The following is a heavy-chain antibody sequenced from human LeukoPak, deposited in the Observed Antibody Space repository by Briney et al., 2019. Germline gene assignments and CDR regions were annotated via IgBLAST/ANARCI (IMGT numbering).Heavy chain of an antibody. CDR3: ARDYYDSSGYYGRGGYYYMDV. V-gene: IGHV4-4*07. CDR1: GASISSYY. D-gene: IGHD3-22*01. J-gene: IGHJ6*03. Sequence: SETLSLTCSVSGASISSYYWSWIRQPAGKGLEWIGRIYTSGSTNYNPPLKSRVTISVDKSKNQLSLKLTSVTAADTAVYYCARDYYDSSGYYGRGGYYYMDVWGRGTTVTVSS. CDR2: IYTSGST.